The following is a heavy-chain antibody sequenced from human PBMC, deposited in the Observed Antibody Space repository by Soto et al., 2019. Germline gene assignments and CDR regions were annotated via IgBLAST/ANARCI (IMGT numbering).Heavy chain of an antibody. Sequence: SVKVSCKASGGTFSSYAISWVRQAPGQGLEWMGGIIPIFGTANYAQKFQGRVTITADKSTSTAYMELSSLRSEDTAVYYCARDRADCSSTSCYHWFDPWGQGTLVTVSS. CDR3: ARDRADCSSTSCYHWFDP. CDR2: IIPIFGTA. J-gene: IGHJ5*02. D-gene: IGHD2-2*01. CDR1: GGTFSSYA. V-gene: IGHV1-69*06.